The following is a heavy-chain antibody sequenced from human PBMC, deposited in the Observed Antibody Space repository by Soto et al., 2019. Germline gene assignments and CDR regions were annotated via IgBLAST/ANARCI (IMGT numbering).Heavy chain of an antibody. Sequence: QITLKESGPTLVKPTQILTLTCTFSGFSLSTTGEGVGWIRQPPGKALEWLAVIYWNDDKSYSPSLKSRLTISKDTSKKQVVLTMMNMAPVDTGTYYCAQVDDVAALFAYLGQGTLVTVSS. J-gene: IGHJ4*02. CDR3: AQVDDVAALFAY. V-gene: IGHV2-5*01. D-gene: IGHD6-6*01. CDR1: GFSLSTTGEG. CDR2: IYWNDDK.